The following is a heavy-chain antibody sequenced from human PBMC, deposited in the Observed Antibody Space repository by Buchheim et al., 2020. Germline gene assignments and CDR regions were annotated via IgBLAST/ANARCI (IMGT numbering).Heavy chain of an antibody. CDR3: ARDRHYYDYVWGSYRPRGYMDV. V-gene: IGHV3-7*03. D-gene: IGHD3-16*02. CDR2: IKQDGSEK. CDR1: GFTFSSYW. Sequence: EVQLVESGGGLVQPGGSLRLSCAASGFTFSSYWMSWVRQAPGKGLEWVANIKQDGSEKYYVDSVKGRFTISRDNAKNSLYLQMNSLRAEDTAVYYCARDRHYYDYVWGSYRPRGYMDVWGQGTT. J-gene: IGHJ6*02.